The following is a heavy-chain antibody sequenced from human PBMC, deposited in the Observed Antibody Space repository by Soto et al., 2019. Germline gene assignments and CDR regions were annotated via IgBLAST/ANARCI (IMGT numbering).Heavy chain of an antibody. CDR2: IPVSSIST. Sequence: GGSLRLSCAASGFTFSSYAMSWVRQSPGKGLEWVSAIPVSSISTYYAGSVKGRFTISRDNSKNTLYLQMNSLRVEDTAVYYCAKIGSSSSVSLPLVLLDHWGQGALVNVSS. V-gene: IGHV3-23*01. CDR3: AKIGSSSSVSLPLVLLDH. D-gene: IGHD6-6*01. J-gene: IGHJ4*02. CDR1: GFTFSSYA.